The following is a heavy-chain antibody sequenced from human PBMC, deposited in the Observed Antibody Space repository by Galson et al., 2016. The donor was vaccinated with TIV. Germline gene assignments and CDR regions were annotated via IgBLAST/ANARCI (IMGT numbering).Heavy chain of an antibody. CDR3: AAFPFYYDNSGTPFDY. V-gene: IGHV1-58*01. CDR1: GFIFTSSA. J-gene: IGHJ4*02. Sequence: SVKVSCKASGFIFTSSAVQWVRQARGQRLEWIGWIVVGSGNTNYAQNFQERATITRDMSTSTVYLALSSLRPEDTAVYYCAAFPFYYDNSGTPFDYWGQGTLVTVSS. CDR2: IVVGSGNT. D-gene: IGHD3-22*01.